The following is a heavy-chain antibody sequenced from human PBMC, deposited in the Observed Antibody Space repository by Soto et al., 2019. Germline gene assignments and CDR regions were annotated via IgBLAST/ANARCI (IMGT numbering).Heavy chain of an antibody. J-gene: IGHJ5*02. D-gene: IGHD1-26*01. CDR2: IFHSGST. V-gene: IGHV4-31*03. CDR1: GGSLTSGGYY. CDR3: ARGGDSDYYFAP. Sequence: QVQLQESGPGLVKPSQTLSLTCTVSGGSLTSGGYYWRWIRQHPGMGLEWIAHIFHSGSTHHNPSLKSRVTISVDTSKTQFSLNLTSVTAADTAVYYCARGGDSDYYFAPWGQGTLVAVSS.